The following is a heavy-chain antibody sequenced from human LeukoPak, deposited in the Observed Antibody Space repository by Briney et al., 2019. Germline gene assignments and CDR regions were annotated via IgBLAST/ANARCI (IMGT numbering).Heavy chain of an antibody. CDR1: GFTFSSYG. CDR2: ISYDGSAK. V-gene: IGHV3-30*18. Sequence: GGSLRLSCAASGFTFSSYGMHWVRQAPGKGLEWVAVISYDGSAKFYSDSVKGRFTISRDNSKDTLYLQMNSLRAEDTAIYYCAKEHVPRWPPLYYFDYWGQGTLVTVSS. D-gene: IGHD5-24*01. J-gene: IGHJ4*02. CDR3: AKEHVPRWPPLYYFDY.